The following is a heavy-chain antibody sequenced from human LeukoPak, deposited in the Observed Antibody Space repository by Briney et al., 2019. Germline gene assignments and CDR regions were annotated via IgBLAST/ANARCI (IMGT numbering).Heavy chain of an antibody. CDR2: INHSGST. CDR3: ARAGYDYVWGSYREFDY. V-gene: IGHV4-34*01. Sequence: SETLSLTCAVYGGSFSGYYWSWIRQPPGKGLEWIGEINHSGSTNYNPSLKSRVTISVDTSKNQFSLKLSSVTAADTAVYYCARAGYDYVWGSYREFDYWGQGTPVTVSS. CDR1: GGSFSGYY. D-gene: IGHD3-16*02. J-gene: IGHJ4*02.